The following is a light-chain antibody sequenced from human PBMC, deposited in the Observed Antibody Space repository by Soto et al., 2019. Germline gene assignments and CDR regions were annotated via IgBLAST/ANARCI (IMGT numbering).Light chain of an antibody. J-gene: IGKJ1*01. Sequence: EIVLTQSPGTLSLSPWQRATLSCRASQSVSSSSVAWYRQRPGQAPRLLIYAVSSRAIDTPDRFSGSGSGTDFTLTISRLEPEDFAVYYCQHFGDSVWTFGQGTKVDIK. V-gene: IGKV3-20*01. CDR2: AVS. CDR1: QSVSSSS. CDR3: QHFGDSVWT.